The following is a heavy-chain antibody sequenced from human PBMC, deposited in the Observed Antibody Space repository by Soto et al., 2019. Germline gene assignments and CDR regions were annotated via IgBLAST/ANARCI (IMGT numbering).Heavy chain of an antibody. D-gene: IGHD1-7*01. CDR3: VTAVTIAGTSTTPRPLEVQH. Sequence: PGGSLRLSCAASGFMFNAYGMHWVRQAPGKGLEWVATISFDGSNEYCTESVKGRFTISRDNSQNTLYLEMLSLRPEDTAVFYCVTAVTIAGTSTTPRPLEVQH. J-gene: IGHJ1*01. CDR1: GFMFNAYG. CDR2: ISFDGSNE. V-gene: IGHV3-30*03.